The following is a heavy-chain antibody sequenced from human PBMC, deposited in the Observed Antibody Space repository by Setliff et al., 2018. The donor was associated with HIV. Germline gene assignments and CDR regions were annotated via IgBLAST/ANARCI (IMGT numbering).Heavy chain of an antibody. J-gene: IGHJ4*02. CDR1: GFTFSNYW. V-gene: IGHV3-7*01. Sequence: PGGSLRLSCAASGFTFSNYWIIWVRQAPGKGLEWVANINQDGSKKYYVDSVKGRFTISRDNAKNSLYLQMNSLTADDTAVYYCARDSGTIMGASGPGYWGQGTLVTVS. CDR3: ARDSGTIMGASGPGY. D-gene: IGHD1-26*01. CDR2: INQDGSKK.